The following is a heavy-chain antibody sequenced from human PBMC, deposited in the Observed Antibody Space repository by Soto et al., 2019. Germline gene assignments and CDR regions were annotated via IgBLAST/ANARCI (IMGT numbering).Heavy chain of an antibody. CDR3: ARDGGDSSRRRDAFDI. J-gene: IGHJ3*02. Sequence: GGSLRLSCAASGFTFSSCGMHWVRQAPGKGLEWVAVIWYDGSNKYYADSVKGRFTISRDNSKNTLYLQMNSLRAEDTAVYYCARDGGDSSRRRDAFDIWGQGTMVTVSS. D-gene: IGHD6-13*01. V-gene: IGHV3-33*01. CDR2: IWYDGSNK. CDR1: GFTFSSCG.